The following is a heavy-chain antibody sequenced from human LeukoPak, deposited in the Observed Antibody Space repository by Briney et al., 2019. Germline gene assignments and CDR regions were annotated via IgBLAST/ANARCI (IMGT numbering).Heavy chain of an antibody. CDR1: GGTFSSYT. J-gene: IGHJ5*02. CDR2: IIPILGIA. D-gene: IGHD2-2*01. Sequence: SVKVSCKASGGTFSSYTISWVRQAPGQGLEWMGRIIPILGIANYAQKFQGRVTITADESTSTAYMELSSLRSEDTAVYYCARDPDIVVVPAAQRFDPWGQGTLVTVSS. V-gene: IGHV1-69*04. CDR3: ARDPDIVVVPAAQRFDP.